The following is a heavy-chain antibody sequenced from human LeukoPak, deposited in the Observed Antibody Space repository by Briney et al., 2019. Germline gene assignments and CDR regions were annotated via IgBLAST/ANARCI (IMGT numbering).Heavy chain of an antibody. CDR1: GFTFSRYS. J-gene: IGHJ4*02. CDR3: ARGRNFDH. V-gene: IGHV3-48*01. Sequence: PGGSLRLSCAASGFTFSRYSMNWVRQAPGKGLEWVSYIGHSGRTIYYADSVKGRFTISRDNSKDTLYLQMNSLRADDTAIYCCARGRNFDHWGRGTLVTVSS. CDR2: IGHSGRTI.